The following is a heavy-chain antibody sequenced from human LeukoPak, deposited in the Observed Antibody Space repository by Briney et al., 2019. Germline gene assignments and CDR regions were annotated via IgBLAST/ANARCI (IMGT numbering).Heavy chain of an antibody. Sequence: SVKVSCKASGGTFSSYAISWVRQAPGQGLEWMGGIIPIFGTANYAQKFQGRVTITADESTSTAYMELSSLRSEDTAAYYCARVPYSYGPFDYWGQGTLVTVSS. D-gene: IGHD5-18*01. CDR1: GGTFSSYA. CDR2: IIPIFGTA. J-gene: IGHJ4*02. CDR3: ARVPYSYGPFDY. V-gene: IGHV1-69*13.